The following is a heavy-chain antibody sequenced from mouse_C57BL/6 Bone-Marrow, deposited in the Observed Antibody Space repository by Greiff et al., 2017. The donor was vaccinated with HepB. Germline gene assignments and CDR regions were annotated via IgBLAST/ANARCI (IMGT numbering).Heavy chain of an antibody. Sequence: EVQLQQSGPELVKPGASVKISCKASGYTFTDYYMNWVKQSHGKSLEWIGDINPNNGGTSYNQKFKGKATLTVDKSSSTAYMELRSLTSEDSAVYYCARTTTVVDTDYYAMDYWGQGTSVTVSS. CDR1: GYTFTDYY. CDR3: ARTTTVVDTDYYAMDY. V-gene: IGHV1-26*01. D-gene: IGHD1-1*01. J-gene: IGHJ4*01. CDR2: INPNNGGT.